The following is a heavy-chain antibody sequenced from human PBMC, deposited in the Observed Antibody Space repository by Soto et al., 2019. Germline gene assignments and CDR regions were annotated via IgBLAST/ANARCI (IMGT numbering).Heavy chain of an antibody. Sequence: QITLNESGPTVVRPTETLTLTCRFSGFSLTTSGVGVGWIRQSPGKAPEWLALISWDDDKRYSASLKSRLTITKDTSKNQVVLTVSDLDPTDTATYYCAHRVLRTVFGLVTTTAIYFDFWVQGTPVAVSS. CDR1: GFSLTTSGVG. CDR2: ISWDDDK. D-gene: IGHD3-3*01. J-gene: IGHJ4*02. CDR3: AHRVLRTVFGLVTTTAIYFDF. V-gene: IGHV2-5*02.